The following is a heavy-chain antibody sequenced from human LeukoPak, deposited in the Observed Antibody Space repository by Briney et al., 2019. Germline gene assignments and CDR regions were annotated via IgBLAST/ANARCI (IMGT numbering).Heavy chain of an antibody. V-gene: IGHV1-18*01. CDR1: GYTFTIYG. CDR2: ISAYNGNT. D-gene: IGHD1/OR15-1a*01. CDR3: ARGEQLLEQFYY. Sequence: ASVKVSFKASGYTFTIYGISWVRQAPGQGLEWMGWISAYNGNTNYAQKLQGRVTMTTDTSTSTAYMELRSLRSDDTAVFYCARGEQLLEQFYYCGQGTLVTLSS. J-gene: IGHJ4*02.